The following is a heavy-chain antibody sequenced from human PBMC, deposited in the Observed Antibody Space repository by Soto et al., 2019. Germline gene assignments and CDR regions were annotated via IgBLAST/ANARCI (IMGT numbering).Heavy chain of an antibody. CDR2: ISAYNGNT. V-gene: IGHV1-18*01. Sequence: AAVKGPCKASGHTFTSNGISWVEQAARQGLEWMGWISAYNGNTNYAQKLQGRVTMTTDTSTSTAYMELRSLRSDDTAVYYCARDRRIVVVPATMDVWGQGTTVTVSS. D-gene: IGHD2-2*01. CDR1: GHTFTSNG. J-gene: IGHJ6*02. CDR3: ARDRRIVVVPATMDV.